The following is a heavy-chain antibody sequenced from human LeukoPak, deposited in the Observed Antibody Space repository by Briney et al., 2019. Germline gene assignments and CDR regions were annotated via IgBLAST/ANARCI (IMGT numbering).Heavy chain of an antibody. CDR2: IIPIFGTA. V-gene: IGHV1-69*13. D-gene: IGHD2-2*01. CDR1: GGTFSSYA. J-gene: IGHJ4*02. Sequence: ASVKVSCKASGGTFSSYAISWVRQAPGQGLEWMGGIIPIFGTANYAQKFQGRVTITADESTSTAYMELSGLRSEDTAVYYCASPPIGYCSSTSCPPGYWGQGTLVTVSS. CDR3: ASPPIGYCSSTSCPPGY.